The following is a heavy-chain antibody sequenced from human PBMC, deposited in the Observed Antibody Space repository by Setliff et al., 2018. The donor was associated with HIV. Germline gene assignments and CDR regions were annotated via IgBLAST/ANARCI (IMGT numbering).Heavy chain of an antibody. Sequence: QPGGPGLSCAASGFTFHSYEMNWVRQAPGKGLEWLPYINWRSEKYYADSVKGRFTISRDNGKSSVYLQINSLRAEDTAVYYCVRDKSWAFDYWGQGTLVTVSS. CDR1: GFTFHSYE. CDR2: INWRSEK. V-gene: IGHV3-48*03. CDR3: VRDKSWAFDY. J-gene: IGHJ4*02.